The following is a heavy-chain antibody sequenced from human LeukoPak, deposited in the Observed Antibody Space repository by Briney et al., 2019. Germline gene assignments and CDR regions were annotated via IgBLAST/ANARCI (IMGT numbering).Heavy chain of an antibody. Sequence: GGSLRLSCAASGFTISSYAMSWVRQAPGKGLEWVSAISGSGGSTYYADSVKGRFTISRDNSKNTLYLQMNSLRAEDTAVYYCAKELHYYDILTGPFDYWGQGTLVTVSS. CDR1: GFTISSYA. D-gene: IGHD3-9*01. CDR2: ISGSGGST. V-gene: IGHV3-23*01. J-gene: IGHJ4*02. CDR3: AKELHYYDILTGPFDY.